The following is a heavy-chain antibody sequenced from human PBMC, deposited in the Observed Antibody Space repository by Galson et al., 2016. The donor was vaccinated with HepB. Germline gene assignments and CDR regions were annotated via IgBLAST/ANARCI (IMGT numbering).Heavy chain of an antibody. V-gene: IGHV3-23*01. D-gene: IGHD5-24*01. Sequence: SLRLSCAASGLTLNNFVINWIRQAPGKGLEWVSGISVSGDHVYYADSVKGRLTIYRENSKNTVYLQMNSLRAEDTAVYYCGRESSGDVYNFGAYWGQGTRVTVSS. CDR1: GLTLNNFV. CDR2: ISVSGDHV. CDR3: GRESSGDVYNFGAY. J-gene: IGHJ4*02.